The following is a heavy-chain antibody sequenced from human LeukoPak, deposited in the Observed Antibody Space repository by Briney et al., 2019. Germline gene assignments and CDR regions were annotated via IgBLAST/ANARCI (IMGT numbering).Heavy chain of an antibody. CDR2: IYSGGST. CDR1: GFTVSSNY. V-gene: IGHV3-66*01. CDR3: ARGVVAATYAFDI. D-gene: IGHD2-15*01. J-gene: IGHJ3*02. Sequence: GGSLRLSCAASGFTVSSNYMSWVRRAPRKGLEWVSVIYSGGSTYYADSVKGRFTISRDNSKNTLYLQMNSLRAEDTAVYYCARGVVAATYAFDIWGQGTMVTVSS.